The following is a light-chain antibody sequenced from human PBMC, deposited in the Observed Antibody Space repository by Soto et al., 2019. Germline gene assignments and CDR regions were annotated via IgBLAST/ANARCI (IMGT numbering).Light chain of an antibody. Sequence: QSALTQPASVSASPGQSISISCTGTSNDVGAFDYVSWYQQHPGKAPKLIIYEVSERPSGVPDRFSGSKSGNTASLTVSGLQAEDEAHYYCSSYAGTKTLVFGGGTKVTVL. CDR1: SNDVGAFDY. V-gene: IGLV2-8*01. CDR3: SSYAGTKTLV. CDR2: EVS. J-gene: IGLJ2*01.